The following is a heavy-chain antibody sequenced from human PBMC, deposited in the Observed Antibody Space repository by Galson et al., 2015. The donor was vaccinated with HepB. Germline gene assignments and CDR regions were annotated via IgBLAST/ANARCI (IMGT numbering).Heavy chain of an antibody. D-gene: IGHD6-6*01. J-gene: IGHJ6*02. V-gene: IGHV3-23*01. Sequence: SLRLSCAASGFRFNIYDMRWVRQAPGKGLEWVSGITNSGGRRYYAEPGKGRFTISSDNSKNTVFLQMSSLRAEDTAIYYCAKGAYMSSYSLYGMDAWGQGTTVIVSS. CDR3: AKGAYMSSYSLYGMDA. CDR2: ITNSGGRR. CDR1: GFRFNIYD.